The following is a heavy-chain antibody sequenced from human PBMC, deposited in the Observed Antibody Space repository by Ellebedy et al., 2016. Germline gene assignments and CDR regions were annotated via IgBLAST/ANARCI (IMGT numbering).Heavy chain of an antibody. V-gene: IGHV3-21*01. J-gene: IGHJ6*02. CDR1: GFTFSSYS. Sequence: GESLKISCAASGFTFSSYSMNWVRQAPGKGLEWVSSISSSSSYIYYADSVKGRFTISRENAKNSLYLQMNSLRAEDTAVYYCARDRGGDIVVVPAAITDYYYYYGMDVWGQGTTVTVSS. CDR2: ISSSSSYI. D-gene: IGHD2-2*01. CDR3: ARDRGGDIVVVPAAITDYYYYYGMDV.